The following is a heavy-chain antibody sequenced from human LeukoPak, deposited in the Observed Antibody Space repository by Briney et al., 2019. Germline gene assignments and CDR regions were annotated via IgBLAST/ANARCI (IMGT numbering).Heavy chain of an antibody. CDR3: ARGPTTAIYSSSWYTSFY. V-gene: IGHV4-34*01. CDR2: INHSGST. CDR1: GGSFSGYY. Sequence: KPSETLSLTCAVYGGSFSGYYWSWIRQPPGKGLEGIGEINHSGSTNYNPSLKSRVTISVDTSKNQFSLKLSSVTAADTAVYYCARGPTTAIYSSSWYTSFYWGQGTPVTVSS. D-gene: IGHD6-13*01. J-gene: IGHJ4*02.